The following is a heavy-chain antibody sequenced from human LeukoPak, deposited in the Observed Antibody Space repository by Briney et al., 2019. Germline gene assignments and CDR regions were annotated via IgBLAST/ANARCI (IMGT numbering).Heavy chain of an antibody. Sequence: ASVKVSCKASGYTFTSYYMHWVRQAPGQGLEWMGIINPSGGSTSYAQKFQGRVTMTRDTSTSTVYMELSSLRSEDTAVYYCARVGYCGGDCYGGVDYWGQGTLVTVSS. D-gene: IGHD2-21*01. J-gene: IGHJ4*02. V-gene: IGHV1-46*01. CDR3: ARVGYCGGDCYGGVDY. CDR1: GYTFTSYY. CDR2: INPSGGST.